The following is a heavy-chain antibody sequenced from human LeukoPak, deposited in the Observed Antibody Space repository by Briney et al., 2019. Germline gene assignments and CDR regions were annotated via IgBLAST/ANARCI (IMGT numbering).Heavy chain of an antibody. CDR2: IYYSGST. V-gene: IGHV4-31*03. J-gene: IGHJ4*02. D-gene: IGHD3-22*01. Sequence: PSETLSLTCTVSGGSISSGGYYWSWIHQHPGKGLEWIGYIYYSGSTYYNPSLKSRVTISVDTSKNQFSLKLSSVTAADTAVYYCASSPQRALRYYYDSGPYFDYWGQGTLVTVSS. CDR3: ASSPQRALRYYYDSGPYFDY. CDR1: GGSISSGGYY.